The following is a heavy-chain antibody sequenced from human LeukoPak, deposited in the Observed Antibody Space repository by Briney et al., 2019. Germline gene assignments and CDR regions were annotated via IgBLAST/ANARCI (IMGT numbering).Heavy chain of an antibody. CDR2: INPHSGGT. Sequence: GASVKVSCKASGYTFTGYYMHWVRQAPGQGLEWMGWINPHSGGTNYAQKFEGRVTMTRDTSITTAYMELSRLRSDDTAVYYCARDSIVGATSVNWFDPWGQGTLVTVPS. J-gene: IGHJ5*02. CDR3: ARDSIVGATSVNWFDP. CDR1: GYTFTGYY. V-gene: IGHV1-2*02. D-gene: IGHD1-26*01.